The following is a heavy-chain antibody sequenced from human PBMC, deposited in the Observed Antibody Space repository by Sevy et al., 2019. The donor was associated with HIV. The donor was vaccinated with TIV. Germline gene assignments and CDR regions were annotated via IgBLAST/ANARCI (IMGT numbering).Heavy chain of an antibody. D-gene: IGHD3-22*01. CDR1: GGSISGYY. J-gene: IGHJ6*03. V-gene: IGHV4-4*07. CDR2: VYASSST. Sequence: SETLSLTCTVSGGSISGYYWSWIRQSAGKGLEWIGRVYASSSTNYNPSLRSRVTISVDMSSNQFSLNLHSVTAADTAVYYCAREDFGSTWLYYYMDVWGKGTPVTVSS. CDR3: AREDFGSTWLYYYMDV.